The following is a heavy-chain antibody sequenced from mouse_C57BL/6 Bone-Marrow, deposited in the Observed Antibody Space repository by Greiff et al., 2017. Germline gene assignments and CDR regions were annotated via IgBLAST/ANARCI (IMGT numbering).Heavy chain of an antibody. Sequence: VKLMESGAELVKPGASVKMSCKASGYTFTTYPIEWMQQNPGKSLEWIGNFHPYNDDTKYNEKFKGKATLTVEKSSSTVYLELSRLTSDDSAVYYCARGGNYGGYYFDYWGQGTTLTVSS. CDR2: FHPYNDDT. V-gene: IGHV1-47*01. D-gene: IGHD2-1*01. CDR3: ARGGNYGGYYFDY. J-gene: IGHJ2*01. CDR1: GYTFTTYP.